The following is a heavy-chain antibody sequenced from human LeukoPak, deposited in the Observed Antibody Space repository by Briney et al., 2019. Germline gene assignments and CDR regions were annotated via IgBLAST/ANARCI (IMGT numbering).Heavy chain of an antibody. V-gene: IGHV4-34*01. Sequence: SETLSLTCAVYGGSFSGYYWSWIRQPPGKGLEWIGEVNHSGSTNYNPSLKSRVTISVDTSKNQFSLKLSSVTAADTAVYYCARGPRYVKGFLDYWGQGTLVTVSS. CDR1: GGSFSGYY. J-gene: IGHJ4*02. CDR3: ARGPRYVKGFLDY. CDR2: VNHSGST. D-gene: IGHD3-16*01.